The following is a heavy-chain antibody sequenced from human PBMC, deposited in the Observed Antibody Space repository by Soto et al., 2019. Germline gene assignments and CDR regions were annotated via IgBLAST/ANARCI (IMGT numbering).Heavy chain of an antibody. Sequence: GDSLKISCKCSGDSFTSYWIAWVLQMPVKGLEWMGIIYPGDSDTRYSPSFQGQVTISADKSVSTAYLQWSSLKASDAAMYYCARLGGDTSDFEYWGQGTLVTVSS. D-gene: IGHD3-16*01. CDR2: IYPGDSDT. CDR1: GDSFTSYW. V-gene: IGHV5-51*01. CDR3: ARLGGDTSDFEY. J-gene: IGHJ4*02.